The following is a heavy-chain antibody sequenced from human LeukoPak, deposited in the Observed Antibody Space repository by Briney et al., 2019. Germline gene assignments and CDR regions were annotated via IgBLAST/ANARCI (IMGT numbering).Heavy chain of an antibody. J-gene: IGHJ4*02. CDR1: GFTFSSYS. CDR3: ARLGIVGAGFDY. CDR2: ISSSSSYI. Sequence: PGGSLRLSCAASGFTFSSYSMNWVRQAPGKGLEWVSSISSSSSYIYYADSVKGRFTISRDNAKNSLYLQMNSLRAEDTAVYYWARLGIVGAGFDYWGQGTLVTVSS. D-gene: IGHD1-26*01. V-gene: IGHV3-21*01.